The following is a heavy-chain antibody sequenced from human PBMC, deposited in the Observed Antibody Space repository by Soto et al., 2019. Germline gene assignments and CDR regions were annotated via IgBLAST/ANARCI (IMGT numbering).Heavy chain of an antibody. D-gene: IGHD1-26*01. V-gene: IGHV3-74*01. CDR3: ARLLGATDPFAH. J-gene: IGHJ4*02. Sequence: EVQLVESGGGLVQPGGSLRLSCAASGFTFSSYWMYCVRQTPGQGLVWVSRITSDGSRASYADSVKGRFTISRDNAKNTLSLQMNSLSAEDTAVYYCARLLGATDPFAHWGQGTLVPVSS. CDR1: GFTFSSYW. CDR2: ITSDGSRA.